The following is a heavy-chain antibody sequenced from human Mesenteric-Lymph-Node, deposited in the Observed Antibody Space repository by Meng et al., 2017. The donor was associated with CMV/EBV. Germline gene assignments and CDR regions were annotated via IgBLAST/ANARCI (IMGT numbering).Heavy chain of an antibody. CDR2: IKQDGSEK. V-gene: IGHV3-7*01. J-gene: IGHJ4*02. Sequence: SSSDTGFTFSSYWMRWVRQAPGKGMEWVAKIKQDGSEKYYVGSVKGRFIISRDNAKNSLYLQMNSLRAEDTAVYCCAKRSGSLFDYWGRGTLVTVSS. CDR1: GFTFSSYW. CDR3: AKRSGSLFDY. D-gene: IGHD3-3*01.